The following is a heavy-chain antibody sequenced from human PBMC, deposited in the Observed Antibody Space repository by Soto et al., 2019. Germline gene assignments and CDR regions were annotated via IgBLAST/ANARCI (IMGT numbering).Heavy chain of an antibody. J-gene: IGHJ6*02. Sequence: QITLKESGPTLVKPTQTLPLTCTFSGFSLSTSGVRVGWIRQPPGKALEWLALIYWNDDKRYCPSLKSRLTITKDTSKNQVVLTMTNMYTVDTATYYCASVGYCSSTSCGDYYYGMDVWGQGTTVTVSS. CDR1: GFSLSTSGVR. V-gene: IGHV2-5*01. CDR3: ASVGYCSSTSCGDYYYGMDV. CDR2: IYWNDDK. D-gene: IGHD2-2*01.